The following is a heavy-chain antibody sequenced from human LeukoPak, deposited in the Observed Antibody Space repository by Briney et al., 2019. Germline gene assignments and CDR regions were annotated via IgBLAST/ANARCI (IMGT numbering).Heavy chain of an antibody. CDR1: GYTFYEYG. CDR2: INWNAGST. Sequence: GGSLRLSCAASGYTFYEYGMRWVRHAPGKGLEWVSGINWNAGSTAYADSVKGRFTISRDTAKTSLYLQMNSLRVDDTAFFYWVRDKGRHGVIAAEYWGQGILVTVSS. V-gene: IGHV3-20*04. D-gene: IGHD6-13*01. CDR3: VRDKGRHGVIAAEY. J-gene: IGHJ4*02.